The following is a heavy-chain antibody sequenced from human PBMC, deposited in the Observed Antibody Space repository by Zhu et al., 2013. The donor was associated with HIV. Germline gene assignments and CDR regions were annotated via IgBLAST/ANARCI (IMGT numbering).Heavy chain of an antibody. Sequence: QVKLVQSGGEVKKPGASVKVSCKASGYTFTSYGVTWVRQAPGQGLEWMGWISAYNGNTKYTQNFQGRVTMTTDISTSTGYMELRSLRSDDTAVYYCARVGGSYYYLYYMDVWGKGTTVTVSS. J-gene: IGHJ6*03. V-gene: IGHV1-18*01. D-gene: IGHD1-26*01. CDR2: ISAYNGNT. CDR3: ARVGGSYYYLYYMDV. CDR1: GYTFTSYG.